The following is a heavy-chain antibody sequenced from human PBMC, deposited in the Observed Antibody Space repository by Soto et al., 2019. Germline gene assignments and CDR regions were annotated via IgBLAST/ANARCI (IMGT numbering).Heavy chain of an antibody. J-gene: IGHJ4*02. V-gene: IGHV3-64*01. Sequence: EVQLVESGGDLVQPGGSLTLSCAASGFTFSSYAMHWVRQAPGKGLEYVSAISSDGGSTYYAKSVKGRFTISRDNSKNTLYLQMGSLRAEDMAVYYGARHSSGYDYWGQGTLVTVSS. CDR3: ARHSSGYDY. CDR1: GFTFSSYA. D-gene: IGHD3-22*01. CDR2: ISSDGGST.